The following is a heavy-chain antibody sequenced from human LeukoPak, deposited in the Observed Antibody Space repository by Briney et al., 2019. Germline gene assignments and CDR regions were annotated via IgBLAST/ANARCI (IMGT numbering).Heavy chain of an antibody. J-gene: IGHJ4*02. CDR3: ARDGYGDYPGTYDY. V-gene: IGHV3-33*01. CDR1: GFTFSSYG. Sequence: GGSLRLSCAASGFTFSSYGMHWVRQAPGKGLEWVAVIWYDGSNKYYADSVKGRFTISRDNSKNTLYLQMNSLRAEDTAVYYCARDGYGDYPGTYDYWGQGTLVTVSS. CDR2: IWYDGSNK. D-gene: IGHD4-17*01.